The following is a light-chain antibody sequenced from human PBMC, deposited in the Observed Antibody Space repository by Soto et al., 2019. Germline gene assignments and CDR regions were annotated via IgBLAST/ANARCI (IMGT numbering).Light chain of an antibody. V-gene: IGKV1-39*01. CDR2: AAS. CDR1: QSISSY. CDR3: QQSYSTPLT. J-gene: IGKJ4*01. Sequence: DIQMTQSPSSLSASVGDRFTITCRASQSISSYLNWYQQKPGKAPKLLIYAASSLQSGVPSRFSGSGSGTDFALTISSLQPDDFATYYCQQSYSTPLTFGGGTMVDIK.